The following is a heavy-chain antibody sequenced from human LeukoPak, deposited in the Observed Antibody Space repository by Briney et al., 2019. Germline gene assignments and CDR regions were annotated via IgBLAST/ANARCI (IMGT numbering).Heavy chain of an antibody. Sequence: SVKVSCKASGDTFSSYAISWVRQAPGQGLEWMGGIIPIFGTANYAQKFQGRVTITTDESTSTAYMELSSLRSEDTAVYYCARDGGYRLLPGTYYYYYMDVWGKGTTVTVSS. CDR1: GDTFSSYA. V-gene: IGHV1-69*05. CDR3: ARDGGYRLLPGTYYYYYMDV. J-gene: IGHJ6*03. D-gene: IGHD2-2*01. CDR2: IIPIFGTA.